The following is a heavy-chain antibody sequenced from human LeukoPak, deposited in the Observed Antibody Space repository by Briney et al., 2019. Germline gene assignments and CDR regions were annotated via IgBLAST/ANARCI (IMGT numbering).Heavy chain of an antibody. D-gene: IGHD2-15*01. V-gene: IGHV1-18*01. J-gene: IGHJ5*02. CDR2: ISAYNGNT. CDR1: GYTFTSYG. CDR3: ARVVVVAARLIDVHNWFDP. Sequence: ASVKVSCKASGYTFTSYGISWVRQAPGQGLEWMGWISAYNGNTNYAQKLQGRVTMTTDTSTSTAYMELRSLRSDDTAVYYCARVVVVAARLIDVHNWFDPWGQGTLVTVSS.